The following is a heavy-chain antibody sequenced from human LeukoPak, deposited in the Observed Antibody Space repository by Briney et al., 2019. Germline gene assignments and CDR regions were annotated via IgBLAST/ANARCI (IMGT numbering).Heavy chain of an antibody. CDR2: ISSSRSTI. CDR3: ARASLSGRYCSGGSCRPHWYFDL. J-gene: IGHJ2*01. CDR1: GFTFSSYS. D-gene: IGHD2-15*01. Sequence: PGGSLRLSCAASGFTFSSYSLNWVRQAPVKGLEWVSYISSSRSTIYYADSVKGRFTISRDNAKSSLYLQMNSLRAEDTAVYYCARASLSGRYCSGGSCRPHWYFDLWGRGTLVTVSS. V-gene: IGHV3-48*04.